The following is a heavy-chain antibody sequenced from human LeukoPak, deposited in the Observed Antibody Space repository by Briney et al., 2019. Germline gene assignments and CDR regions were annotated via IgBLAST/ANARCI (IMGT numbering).Heavy chain of an antibody. CDR2: ISSSSSYI. CDR3: AKGPEQQLVRNWFDP. V-gene: IGHV3-21*04. Sequence: GGSLRLSCAASGFTFSSYSMNWVRQAPGKGLEWVSSISSSSSYIYYADSVKGRFTISRDNAKNSLYLQMNSLRAEDTAVYYCAKGPEQQLVRNWFDPWGQGTLVTVSS. J-gene: IGHJ5*02. D-gene: IGHD6-13*01. CDR1: GFTFSSYS.